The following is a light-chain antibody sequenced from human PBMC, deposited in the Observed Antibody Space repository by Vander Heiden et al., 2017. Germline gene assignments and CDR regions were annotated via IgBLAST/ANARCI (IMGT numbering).Light chain of an antibody. J-gene: IGLJ2*01. V-gene: IGLV1-44*01. CDR1: SSTIGRNT. CDR2: SNN. Sequence: QSVLTQPPSASGTPGQRVTISCSGSSSTIGRNTVNWYQQLPGTAAKLLIDSNNQRPSGVPDRFSGSKSGTSASLAISGLQSEDEADYYCAAWDDSLNGHVVFGGGTKLTVL. CDR3: AAWDDSLNGHVV.